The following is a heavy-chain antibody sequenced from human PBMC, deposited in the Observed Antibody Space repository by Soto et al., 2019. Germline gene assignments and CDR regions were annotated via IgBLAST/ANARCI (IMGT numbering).Heavy chain of an antibody. D-gene: IGHD2-21*02. CDR2: IYYSAST. CDR3: ARHLPYCGGDCYSLAY. V-gene: IGHV4-59*08. CDR1: GGSISSYY. J-gene: IGHJ4*02. Sequence: SSETLSLTCTVSGGSISSYYWSWIRQPPGKGLEWIGYIYYSASTNYSPSLKSRVTISVDTSKNQFSLNPSSVTAADTAVYYCARHLPYCGGDCYSLAYWGQGTLVTVSS.